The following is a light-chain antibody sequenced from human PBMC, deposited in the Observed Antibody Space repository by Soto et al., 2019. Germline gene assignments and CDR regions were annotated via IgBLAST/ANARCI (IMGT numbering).Light chain of an antibody. Sequence: EIVMTQSPATLSVSPGERATLSCRASQSISSSLAWYQQKAGQAPRLLIYGASNRATGVPARFSVRGSGTNFTLTISSLQSEDFAVYYCQQYDNWWAFGQGTKVEVK. CDR3: QQYDNWWA. CDR1: QSISSS. CDR2: GAS. V-gene: IGKV3-15*01. J-gene: IGKJ1*01.